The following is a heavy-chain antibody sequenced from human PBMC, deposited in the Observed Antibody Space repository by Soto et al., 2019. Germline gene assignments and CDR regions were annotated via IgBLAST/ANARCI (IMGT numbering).Heavy chain of an antibody. CDR1: GFTFSSYA. CDR2: ISGSGGST. Sequence: EVQLLESGGGLVQPGGSLRLSCAASGFTFSSYAMSWVRQAPGKGLEWGSAISGSGGSTYYADSVKGRFTIARDNSKNTLYLQMNSLRAEDTAVYYCAKELLPDDNPDYWGQGTLVTVYS. V-gene: IGHV3-23*01. CDR3: AKELLPDDNPDY. J-gene: IGHJ4*02. D-gene: IGHD2-15*01.